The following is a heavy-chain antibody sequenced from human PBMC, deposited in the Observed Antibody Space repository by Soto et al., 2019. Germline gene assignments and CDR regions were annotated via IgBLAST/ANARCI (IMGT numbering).Heavy chain of an antibody. J-gene: IGHJ4*02. Sequence: SETLSLTCTVSGGSISSSSYYWGWIRQPPGKGLEWIGSIYYSGSTYYNPSLKSRVTISVDTSKNQFSLKLSSVTAADTAVYYCARQGYVWGSYRPIDYWGQGTLVTVSS. CDR1: GGSISSSSYY. D-gene: IGHD3-16*02. CDR3: ARQGYVWGSYRPIDY. CDR2: IYYSGST. V-gene: IGHV4-39*01.